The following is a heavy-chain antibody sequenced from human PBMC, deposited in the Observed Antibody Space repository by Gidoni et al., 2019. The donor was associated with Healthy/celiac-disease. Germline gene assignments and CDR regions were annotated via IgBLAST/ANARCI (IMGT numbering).Heavy chain of an antibody. Sequence: QVQLVQSGAEVKPGASVKVSCKASGYTFTGYYMHWVRQAPGQGLEWMGWINPNSGGTNYAQKFQGRVTMTRDTSISTAYMELSRLRSDDTAVYYCARTSGWYYFDYWGQGTLVTVSS. V-gene: IGHV1-2*02. CDR3: ARTSGWYYFDY. CDR1: GYTFTGYY. D-gene: IGHD6-19*01. CDR2: INPNSGGT. J-gene: IGHJ4*02.